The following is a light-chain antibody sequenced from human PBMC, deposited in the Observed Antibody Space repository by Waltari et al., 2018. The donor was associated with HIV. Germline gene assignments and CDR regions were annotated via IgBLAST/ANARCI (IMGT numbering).Light chain of an antibody. V-gene: IGLV2-8*01. CDR2: EVN. Sequence: QSALTPPPSASGSLGQSVTISCTGPSSDVGGYEYVSWYQQHPDKAPKLIIYEVNKRPSGVPDRFSGSKSDNTTSLTVAGLQDDDEAHYYCASYGDTNRVLFGGGTRVTVL. CDR3: ASYGDTNRVL. J-gene: IGLJ6*01. CDR1: SSDVGGYEY.